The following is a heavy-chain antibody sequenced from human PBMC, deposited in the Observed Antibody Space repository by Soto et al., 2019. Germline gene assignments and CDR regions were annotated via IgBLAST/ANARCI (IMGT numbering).Heavy chain of an antibody. D-gene: IGHD2-21*02. J-gene: IGHJ4*02. Sequence: PSATLSLTCAVSGGSISSSNWWSWVRQPPGKGLEWIGEIYHSGSTNYNSSLKSRVTFSVDKSKNQFSLKLSSVTAADTAVYYCARGGGGGDSDWGQGTLATSPQ. V-gene: IGHV4-4*02. CDR3: ARGGGGGDSD. CDR1: GGSISSSNW. CDR2: IYHSGST.